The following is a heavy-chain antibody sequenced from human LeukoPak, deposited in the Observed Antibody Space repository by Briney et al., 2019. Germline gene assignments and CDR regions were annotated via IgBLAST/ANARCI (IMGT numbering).Heavy chain of an antibody. CDR1: GFTFGSYA. CDR2: ISYDGSNK. J-gene: IGHJ4*02. Sequence: PGGSLRLSCAASGFTFGSYAMHWVRQAPGKGLEWVAVISYDGSNKYYADSVKGRFTISRDNSKNTLYLQMNSLRAEDTAVYYCARETGYSYGSPLRSFDYWGQGTLVTVSS. D-gene: IGHD5-18*01. CDR3: ARETGYSYGSPLRSFDY. V-gene: IGHV3-30*04.